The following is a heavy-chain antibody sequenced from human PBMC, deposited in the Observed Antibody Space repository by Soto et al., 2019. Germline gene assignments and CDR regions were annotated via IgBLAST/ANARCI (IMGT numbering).Heavy chain of an antibody. V-gene: IGHV4-59*08. D-gene: IGHD3-22*01. CDR3: ARSNSHTYYYDSSGSLFFDY. CDR1: GGSISSYY. CDR2: IYYSGST. J-gene: IGHJ4*02. Sequence: SETLSLTCTVSGGSISSYYWSWIRQPPGKGLEWIGCIYYSGSTNYNPSLKSRVTISVDTSKNQFSLKLSSVTAADTAVYYCARSNSHTYYYDSSGSLFFDYWGQGTLVTVSS.